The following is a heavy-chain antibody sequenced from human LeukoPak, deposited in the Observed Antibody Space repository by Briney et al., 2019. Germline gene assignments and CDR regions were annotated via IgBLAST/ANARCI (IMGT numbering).Heavy chain of an antibody. CDR3: AKGSRNSSGWYDY. D-gene: IGHD6-19*01. J-gene: IGHJ4*02. CDR1: GGTFSSCA. CDR2: IIPIFGTA. Sequence: SVKVSCKASGGTFSSCAISWVRQAPGQGLEWMGGIIPIFGTANYAQKFQGRVTITADESTSTAYMELSSLRSEGTAVYYCAKGSRNSSGWYDYWGQGTLVTVSS. V-gene: IGHV1-69*01.